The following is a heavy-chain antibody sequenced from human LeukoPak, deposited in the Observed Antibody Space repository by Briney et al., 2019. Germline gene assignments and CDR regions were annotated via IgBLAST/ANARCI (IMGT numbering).Heavy chain of an antibody. CDR1: GGSFSGYY. D-gene: IGHD6-13*01. Sequence: PSETLSLTCAVCGGSFSGYYWSWIRQPPGKGLEGIGEINHRGSTNYNPSPKRRVTLSLDTSKNQFYLKLSSVTAADTDVYYCARRPRPRIAEEMNCGFEPWGQGTLVTVSS. V-gene: IGHV4-34*01. CDR3: ARRPRPRIAEEMNCGFEP. J-gene: IGHJ5*02. CDR2: INHRGST.